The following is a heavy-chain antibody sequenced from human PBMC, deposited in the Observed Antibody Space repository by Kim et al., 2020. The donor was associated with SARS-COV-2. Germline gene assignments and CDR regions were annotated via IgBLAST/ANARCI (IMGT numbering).Heavy chain of an antibody. Sequence: TYYNPALKSRVTISVDTSKNQFSLKLSSVTAADTAVYYCASRGSGYYTDYWGQGTLVTVSS. CDR2: T. D-gene: IGHD3-3*01. V-gene: IGHV4-39*07. J-gene: IGHJ4*02. CDR3: ASRGSGYYTDY.